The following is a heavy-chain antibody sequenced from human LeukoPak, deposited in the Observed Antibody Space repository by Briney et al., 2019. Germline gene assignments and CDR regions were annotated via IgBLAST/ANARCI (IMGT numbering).Heavy chain of an antibody. J-gene: IGHJ4*02. CDR1: GFTFSSYA. CDR3: AKDRQRWLQWYFDY. CDR2: VSGSGGST. V-gene: IGHV3-23*01. D-gene: IGHD5-24*01. Sequence: GGSLRLSCAASGFTFSSYAMSWVRQAPGKGLEWVSAVSGSGGSTYYADSVKGRFTISRDNSKNTLYLQMNSLRAEDTAVYYCAKDRQRWLQWYFDYWGQGTPVTVSS.